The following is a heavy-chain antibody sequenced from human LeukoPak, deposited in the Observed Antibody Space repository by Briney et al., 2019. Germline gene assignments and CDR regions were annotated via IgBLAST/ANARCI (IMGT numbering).Heavy chain of an antibody. CDR1: GGSISSNSYY. V-gene: IGHV4-39*02. CDR2: IYYSGST. CDR3: AREKNVVYSGSNTSYFDY. D-gene: IGHD1-26*01. J-gene: IGHJ4*02. Sequence: SETLSLTCTVSGGSISSNSYYWGWIRQPPGKGLEWIGSIYYSGSTYYNPSLKSRATISVDTSKNQFSLKLSSVTAADTAVYFCAREKNVVYSGSNTSYFDYCGQGTLVTVSS.